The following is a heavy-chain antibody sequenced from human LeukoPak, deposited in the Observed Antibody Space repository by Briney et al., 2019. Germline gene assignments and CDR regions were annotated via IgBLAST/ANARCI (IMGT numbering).Heavy chain of an antibody. V-gene: IGHV1-69*10. CDR3: TRDPTRGGEVF. J-gene: IGHJ4*02. CDR1: GGTFSSYA. CDR2: IIPILATA. Sequence: GASVKVSCKASGGTFSSYAISWVRQAPGQGLEWMGGIIPILATASYAQKFQGRVTITADKSTSTAYMELSSLRSEDTAVYYCTRDPTRGGEVFWGQGTLVIVSS. D-gene: IGHD5-24*01.